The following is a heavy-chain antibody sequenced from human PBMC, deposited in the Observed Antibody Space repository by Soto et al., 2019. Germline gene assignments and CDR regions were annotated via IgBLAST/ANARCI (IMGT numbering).Heavy chain of an antibody. CDR1: GGTFNNYA. Sequence: QVQLVQSGAEVKKPGSSVKVSCKASGGTFNNYAISWVRQAPGQGLEWMGGILPILGTADYVHKFQGRLAISADDSTGTTFMELSSLRSEDTALYYCARGGVDVVATSAFDYWGQGTLVTVSS. J-gene: IGHJ4*02. CDR3: ARGGVDVVATSAFDY. CDR2: ILPILGTA. V-gene: IGHV1-69*01. D-gene: IGHD5-12*01.